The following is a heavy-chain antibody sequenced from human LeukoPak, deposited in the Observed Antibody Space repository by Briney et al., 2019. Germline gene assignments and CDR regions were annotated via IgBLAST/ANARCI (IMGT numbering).Heavy chain of an antibody. J-gene: IGHJ3*02. Sequence: SETLSLTCPVSGGSLSSYYWSWIRPPPGRGLEWIWYTYFSGSTNYHPSVKSRVTISVETSKNQFSLKLSSVTAADTAVYYCAREGYYDSEDAFDIWGQGTMVTVSS. CDR2: TYFSGST. D-gene: IGHD3-22*01. V-gene: IGHV4-59*01. CDR1: GGSLSSYY. CDR3: AREGYYDSEDAFDI.